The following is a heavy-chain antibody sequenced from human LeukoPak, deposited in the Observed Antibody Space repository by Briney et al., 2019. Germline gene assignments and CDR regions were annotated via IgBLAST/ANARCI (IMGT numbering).Heavy chain of an antibody. D-gene: IGHD3-3*01. CDR3: AKEHDLWHEEGNWFDP. Sequence: PGGSLRLSCAASGFDFSTYAMSWVRQAPGKGLEWVSGISGSGDTTYYADSVKGRFTVSRDNSRNTLYLQLNSLRAEDTAVYYCAKEHDLWHEEGNWFDPWGQGTLVTVSS. V-gene: IGHV3-23*01. CDR1: GFDFSTYA. J-gene: IGHJ5*02. CDR2: ISGSGDTT.